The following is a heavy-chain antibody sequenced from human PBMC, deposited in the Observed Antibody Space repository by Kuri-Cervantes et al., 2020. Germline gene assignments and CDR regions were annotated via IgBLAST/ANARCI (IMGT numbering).Heavy chain of an antibody. V-gene: IGHV5-51*01. D-gene: IGHD5-12*01. CDR3: ARQGGYSGYGTDY. J-gene: IGHJ4*02. CDR1: GYSFTSYW. Sequence: ESLKISWKGSGYSFTSYWIGWVRQMPGKGLEWVGIIYPRYSDTRYSPSFKGKVTISADKSISTAYLQWSSLKAWDTAMYYCARQGGYSGYGTDYWGQGTLVTVSS. CDR2: IYPRYSDT.